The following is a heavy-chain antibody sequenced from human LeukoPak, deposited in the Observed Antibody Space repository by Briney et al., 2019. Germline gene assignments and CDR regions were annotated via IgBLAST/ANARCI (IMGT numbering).Heavy chain of an antibody. CDR2: IYTSGST. CDR1: GGSISSYY. J-gene: IGHJ4*02. D-gene: IGHD6-6*01. V-gene: IGHV4-4*07. Sequence: SETLSLTCTVSGGSISSYYWSWIRQPAGKGLEWIGRIYTSGSTDYNPSLKSRVTMSVDTSKNQFSLKLSSVTAADTAVYYCASTYSSSSGIDYWGQGTLVTVSS. CDR3: ASTYSSSSGIDY.